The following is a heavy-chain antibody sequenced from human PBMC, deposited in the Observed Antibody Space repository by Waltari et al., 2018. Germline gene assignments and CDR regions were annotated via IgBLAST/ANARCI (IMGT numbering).Heavy chain of an antibody. J-gene: IGHJ5*02. CDR2: INEDGTFT. Sequence: EVLLVESGGGLVQPGGSLRLSCAASGFTFSRYWIHWVRQVPGKGLEWVSRINEDGTFTSYADSAEDRFTISRDNAKSTLYLQMNSLRVDDTAVYYCATDLAGPEDRWGQGTLVTVSS. CDR1: GFTFSRYW. CDR3: ATDLAGPEDR. V-gene: IGHV3-74*03.